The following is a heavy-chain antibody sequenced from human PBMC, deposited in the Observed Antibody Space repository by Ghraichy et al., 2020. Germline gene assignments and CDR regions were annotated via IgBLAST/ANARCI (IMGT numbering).Heavy chain of an antibody. CDR1: GGSISSYY. CDR3: ARGLGRSSGYYFYY. CDR2: IYYSGST. Sequence: SETLSLTCTVSGGSISSYYWSWIRQPPGKGLEWIGYIYYSGSTNYNPSLKSRVTISVDTSKNPFSLKLSSVTAADTAVYYCARGLGRSSGYYFYYWGQGTLVTVSS. D-gene: IGHD3-22*01. V-gene: IGHV4-59*01. J-gene: IGHJ4*02.